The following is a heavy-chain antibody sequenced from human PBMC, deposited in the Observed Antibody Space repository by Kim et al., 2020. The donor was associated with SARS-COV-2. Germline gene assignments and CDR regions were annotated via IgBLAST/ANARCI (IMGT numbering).Heavy chain of an antibody. CDR3: AREDNDILTGYYDLDS. D-gene: IGHD3-9*01. Sequence: SETLSLTCTVSGDSISSGDYYWTWIRQPAGKGLEWIGRIHARRGSTYSRSLKSRVSISLDTSQNQFSLNLSSVTAADTAIYFCAREDNDILTGYYDLDSWGQGTRVTVSS. CDR1: GDSISSGDYY. CDR2: IHARRGS. J-gene: IGHJ4*02. V-gene: IGHV4-61*02.